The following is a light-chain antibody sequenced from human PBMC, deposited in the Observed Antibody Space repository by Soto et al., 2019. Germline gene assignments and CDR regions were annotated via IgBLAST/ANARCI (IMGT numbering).Light chain of an antibody. CDR3: QQYGSSPLT. J-gene: IGKJ4*01. Sequence: EIVLTQSPGTLSLSPGDRATLSCRASQSVRFSYLAWYQQKAGQAPRLLIYGATSRATGIPDRFSGSESGTDFTLTISRLEPEDVAVYYCQQYGSSPLTFGGGTKVEIK. CDR1: QSVRFSY. V-gene: IGKV3-20*01. CDR2: GAT.